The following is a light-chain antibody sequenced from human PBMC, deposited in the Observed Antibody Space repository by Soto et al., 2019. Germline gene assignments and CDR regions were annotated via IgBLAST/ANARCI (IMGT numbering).Light chain of an antibody. V-gene: IGKV3-20*01. J-gene: IGKJ2*01. CDR3: QQYSTSPPEYT. CDR2: GAS. CDR1: QTVSNTY. Sequence: EIVLTQSPGTLSLSPGERATLSCRTSQTVSNTYLAWYQQKPGQAPRLLIYGASSRATGIQDRFSGSGSGTDFTLTISRLEPEDFAVYYCQQYSTSPPEYTFCQGTKLEIK.